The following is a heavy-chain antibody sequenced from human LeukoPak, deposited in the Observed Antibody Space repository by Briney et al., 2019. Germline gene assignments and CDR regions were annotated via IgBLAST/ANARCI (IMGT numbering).Heavy chain of an antibody. CDR1: GFTFSSYS. CDR3: ASGRRHGDY. D-gene: IGHD3/OR15-3a*01. V-gene: IGHV3-21*01. Sequence: GGSLRLSCAASGFTFSSYSRNWVRQAPGKGLERVSSISRRSSYIYYADSVKGRFTISRDNAKNSLYLQMNSLRAEDTAVYYCASGRRHGDYWGQGTLVTVSS. J-gene: IGHJ4*02. CDR2: ISRRSSYI.